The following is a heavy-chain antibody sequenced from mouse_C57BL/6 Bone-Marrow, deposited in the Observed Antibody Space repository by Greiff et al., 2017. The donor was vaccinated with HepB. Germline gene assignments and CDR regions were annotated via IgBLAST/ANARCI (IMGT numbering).Heavy chain of an antibody. CDR2: ISSGSSTI. CDR3: ARSGGRRSYGTPAWFAY. D-gene: IGHD1-1*01. CDR1: GFTFSDYG. J-gene: IGHJ3*01. Sequence: DVMLVESGGGLVKPGGSLKLSCAASGFTFSDYGMHWVRQAPEKGLEWVAYISSGSSTIYYADTVKGRFTISRDNAKNTLFLQMTSLRSEDTAMYYCARSGGRRSYGTPAWFAYWGQGTLVTVSA. V-gene: IGHV5-17*01.